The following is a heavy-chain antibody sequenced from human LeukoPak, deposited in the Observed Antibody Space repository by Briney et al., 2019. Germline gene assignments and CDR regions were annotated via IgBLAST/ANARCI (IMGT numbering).Heavy chain of an antibody. Sequence: GGSLRLSCAASGFTFSSYSMNWVRQAPGKGLEWVSSISSSSSYIYYADSVKGRFTISRDNAMNSLYLQMNSLRAEDTAVYYCARDSPGSAFDIWGQGTMVTVSS. CDR2: ISSSSSYI. CDR3: ARDSPGSAFDI. J-gene: IGHJ3*02. V-gene: IGHV3-21*01. D-gene: IGHD2-15*01. CDR1: GFTFSSYS.